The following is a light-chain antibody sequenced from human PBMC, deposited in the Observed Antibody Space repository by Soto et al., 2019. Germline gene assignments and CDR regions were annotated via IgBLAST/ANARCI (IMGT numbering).Light chain of an antibody. V-gene: IGKV1-5*01. CDR1: QSISSW. CDR3: QQYNSYPPT. J-gene: IGKJ4*01. CDR2: DAS. Sequence: DIQMTQSPSTLSASVGDRVPITCRASQSISSWLAWYQQKPGKAPKLLIYDASSLESGVPSRFSGSGSGTEFTLTISSLQPDDFATYYCQQYNSYPPTFGRGTKVDIK.